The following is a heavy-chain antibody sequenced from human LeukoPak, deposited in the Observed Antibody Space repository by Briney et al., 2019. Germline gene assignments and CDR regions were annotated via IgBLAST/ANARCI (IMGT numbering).Heavy chain of an antibody. Sequence: ASVKVSCKASGYTFTNYDINWVRQATGQGLEWMGYMNPNSGNTGYAKKFQDRVTITSDTPISTAYMELSSLRSDDTAVYYCAREGLDYWGQGTLVTVSS. CDR1: GYTFTNYD. V-gene: IGHV1-8*03. CDR2: MNPNSGNT. CDR3: AREGLDY. J-gene: IGHJ4*02. D-gene: IGHD3-16*01.